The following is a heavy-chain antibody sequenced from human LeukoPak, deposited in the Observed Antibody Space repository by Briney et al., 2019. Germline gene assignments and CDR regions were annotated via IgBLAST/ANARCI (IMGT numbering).Heavy chain of an antibody. CDR3: ARDDKGSHSHNWFDP. D-gene: IGHD3-9*01. CDR2: ISYDASNE. Sequence: GGSLRLSCAVSGFTFSNYAFHWVRQAPGKGLEWVAIISYDASNEYYADSVKGRFTISRDNAKNSLYLQMNSLRAEDTAVYYCARDDKGSHSHNWFDPWGQGTLVTVSS. CDR1: GFTFSNYA. V-gene: IGHV3-30-3*01. J-gene: IGHJ5*02.